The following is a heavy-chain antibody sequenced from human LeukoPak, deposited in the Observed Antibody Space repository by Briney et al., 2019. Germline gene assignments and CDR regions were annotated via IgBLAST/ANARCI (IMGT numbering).Heavy chain of an antibody. CDR2: ISYDGSNK. CDR1: GFTFSSYA. J-gene: IGHJ3*02. V-gene: IGHV3-30*04. CDR3: ASLDAFDI. Sequence: GGSLRLSCAASGFTFSSYAMHWVRQAPGKGLEWVAVISYDGSNKYYADSVKGRFTIARDNSKNTLYLQMNSLRAEDTAVYYCASLDAFDIWGQGTMVTVSS.